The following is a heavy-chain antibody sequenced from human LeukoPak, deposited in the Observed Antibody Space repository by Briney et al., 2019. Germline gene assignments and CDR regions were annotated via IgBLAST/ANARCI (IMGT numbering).Heavy chain of an antibody. CDR1: GFTFSSYT. J-gene: IGHJ4*02. V-gene: IGHV3-23*01. Sequence: GGSLRLSCAASGFTFSSYTMSWVRQAPGKGLEWVSAISGSGGSTYYADSVKGRFTISRDNSKNTLYLQMNSLRAEDTAVYYCAKDGVGRGVTYPGSFDYWGQGTLVTVSS. CDR3: AKDGVGRGVTYPGSFDY. CDR2: ISGSGGST. D-gene: IGHD3-10*01.